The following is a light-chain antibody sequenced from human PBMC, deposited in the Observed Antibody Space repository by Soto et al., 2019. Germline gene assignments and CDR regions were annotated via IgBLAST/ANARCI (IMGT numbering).Light chain of an antibody. V-gene: IGLV2-14*01. J-gene: IGLJ1*01. CDR3: CSYTRTSNHYL. Sequence: QSVLTHSASVSWSPGHSITIACTGTSSDIGGYDYVSWYQQRPGKAPKLMIYEVRYRPSGVSNRFSGSKSGNTASLTISGLQAEDEAVYYCCSYTRTSNHYLFGSGTKVTVL. CDR2: EVR. CDR1: SSDIGGYDY.